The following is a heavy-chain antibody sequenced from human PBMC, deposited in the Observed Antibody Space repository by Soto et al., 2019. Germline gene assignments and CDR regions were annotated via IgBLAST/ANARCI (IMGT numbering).Heavy chain of an antibody. CDR2: ISGSGGST. CDR3: AKGSVIVVVTFEY. V-gene: IGHV3-23*01. J-gene: IGHJ4*02. Sequence: GGSLRLSCAASGFTFSNYAMSWVRQAPGKGLEWVSAISGSGGSTYYADSVKGRFTISRDNSKNTLYLQMNSLRAEDTAVYYCAKGSVIVVVTFEYWGQGTLVTVSS. CDR1: GFTFSNYA. D-gene: IGHD3-22*01.